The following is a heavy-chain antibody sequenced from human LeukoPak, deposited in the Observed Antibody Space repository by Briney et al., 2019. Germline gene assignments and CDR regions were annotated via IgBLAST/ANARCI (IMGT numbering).Heavy chain of an antibody. D-gene: IGHD4-11*01. CDR1: GGSVSSGSYC. J-gene: IGHJ4*02. V-gene: IGHV4-61*01. Sequence: SETLSLTCTVSGGSVSSGSYCWSWIRQPPGKGLEWIGYIYYSGNTNYNPSLKSRVTISVDTSKNQFSLKLSSVTAADTAVYYCARDLDHSIYGYFDYWGQGTLVTVSS. CDR2: IYYSGNT. CDR3: ARDLDHSIYGYFDY.